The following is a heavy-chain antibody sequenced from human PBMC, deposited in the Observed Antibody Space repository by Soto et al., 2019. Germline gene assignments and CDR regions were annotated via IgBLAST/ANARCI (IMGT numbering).Heavy chain of an antibody. CDR2: ISSSSSYI. D-gene: IGHD2-2*01. J-gene: IGHJ6*03. CDR1: GFTFSSYS. V-gene: IGHV3-21*01. CDR3: ASSAVVVPAAMRRLYYMDV. Sequence: GGSLRLSCAASGFTFSSYSMNWVRQAPGKGLEWVSSISSSSSYIYYADSVKGRFTISRDNAKNSLYLQMNSLRAEDTAVYYCASSAVVVPAAMRRLYYMDVWGKGTTVTVSS.